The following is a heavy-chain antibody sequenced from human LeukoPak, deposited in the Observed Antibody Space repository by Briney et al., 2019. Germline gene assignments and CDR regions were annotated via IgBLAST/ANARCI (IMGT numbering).Heavy chain of an antibody. CDR1: GGSISSGDYF. CDR2: IYYSGST. J-gene: IGHJ4*02. V-gene: IGHV4-30-4*08. CDR3: AREATPAGGFDY. D-gene: IGHD4-23*01. Sequence: PSEPLSLTCTVSGGSISSGDYFWRGIRQPPGKGLEWIRYIYYSGSTYYNPSLKSRVTISVDTSKNQFSLKLSSVTAADTAVYYCAREATPAGGFDYWGQGTLVTVSS.